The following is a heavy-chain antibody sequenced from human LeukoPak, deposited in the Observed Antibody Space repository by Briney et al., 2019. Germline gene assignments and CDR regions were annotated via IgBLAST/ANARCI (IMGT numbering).Heavy chain of an antibody. D-gene: IGHD1-26*01. CDR3: ARGGSYFYDYYMDV. CDR1: GGSVSNSY. CDR2: MYSSGSF. Sequence: SETLSLTCTVSGGSVSNSYWTWIRQSAGKGLEWIGRMYSSGSFNYNPSLKSRTTMSVDTSKNEFSLKLTSVTAADTAVYYCARGGSYFYDYYMDVWGQGATVSVSS. V-gene: IGHV4-4*07. J-gene: IGHJ6*03.